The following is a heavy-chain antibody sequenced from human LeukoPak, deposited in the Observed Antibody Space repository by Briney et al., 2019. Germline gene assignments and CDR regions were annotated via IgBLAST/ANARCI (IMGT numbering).Heavy chain of an antibody. J-gene: IGHJ4*02. Sequence: GGSLRLSCAASGFTFSSYSMNWVRQAPGKGLEWVAVISYDGSNKYYADSVKGRFTISRDNSKNTLYLQMNSLRAEDTAVYYCARVAGGYFDYWGQGTLVTVSS. CDR2: ISYDGSNK. CDR1: GFTFSSYS. CDR3: ARVAGGYFDY. V-gene: IGHV3-30*03. D-gene: IGHD3-16*01.